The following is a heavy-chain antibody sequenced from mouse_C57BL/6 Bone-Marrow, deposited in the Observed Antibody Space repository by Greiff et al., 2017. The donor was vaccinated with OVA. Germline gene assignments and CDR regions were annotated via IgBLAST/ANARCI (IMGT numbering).Heavy chain of an antibody. CDR2: INPGSGGT. V-gene: IGHV1-54*01. CDR3: ARKGYDYFDY. J-gene: IGHJ2*01. CDR1: GYAFTNYL. Sequence: QLKESGAELVRPGTSVKVSCKASGYAFTNYLIEWVKQRPGQGLEWIGVINPGSGGTNYNEKFKGKATLTADKSSSTAYMQLSSLTSEDSAVYFCARKGYDYFDYWGQGTTLTVSS. D-gene: IGHD2-2*01.